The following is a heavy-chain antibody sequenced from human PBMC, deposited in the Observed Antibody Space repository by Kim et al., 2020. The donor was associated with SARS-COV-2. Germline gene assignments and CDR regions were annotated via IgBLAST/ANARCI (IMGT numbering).Heavy chain of an antibody. CDR2: SKK. V-gene: IGHV3-30*01. Sequence: SKKYYADSVKGRFTISRDNSKNTLYLQMNSLSAEDTAVYYCARDRWGLDYWGQGTLVTVSS. CDR3: ARDRWGLDY. J-gene: IGHJ4*02. D-gene: IGHD7-27*01.